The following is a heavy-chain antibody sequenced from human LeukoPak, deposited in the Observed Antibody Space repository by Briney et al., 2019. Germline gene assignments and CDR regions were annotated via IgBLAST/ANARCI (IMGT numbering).Heavy chain of an antibody. CDR1: GYSISSGYY. V-gene: IGHV4-38-2*02. Sequence: SETLSLTCTVSGYSISSGYYWGWIRQPPGKGLEWIGSIYHSGSTYYNPSLKSRVTISVDTSKNQFSLKLSSVTAADTAVYYCVRCNPIDYGDCHLDYWGQGTLVTVSS. J-gene: IGHJ4*02. D-gene: IGHD4-17*01. CDR2: IYHSGST. CDR3: VRCNPIDYGDCHLDY.